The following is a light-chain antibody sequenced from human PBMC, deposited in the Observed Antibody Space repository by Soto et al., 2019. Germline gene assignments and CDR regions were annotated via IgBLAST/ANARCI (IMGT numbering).Light chain of an antibody. V-gene: IGKV3-15*01. CDR3: QQYYDWPLA. J-gene: IGKJ3*01. CDR1: QSVSSN. Sequence: EIGMTQSPSTLSVSTGERATLSCRASQSVSSNLAWYQQKPGQAPSLLIYGAFTRATGIPARFSGTGSGTEFTLTISSLQSEDFAIYYCQQYYDWPLAFGPGTKVDIK. CDR2: GAF.